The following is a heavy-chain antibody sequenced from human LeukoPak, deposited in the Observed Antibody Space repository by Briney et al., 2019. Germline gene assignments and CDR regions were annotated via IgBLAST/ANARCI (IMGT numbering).Heavy chain of an antibody. J-gene: IGHJ4*02. V-gene: IGHV3-23*01. D-gene: IGHD2-2*01. Sequence: GGSLRLSCAASGSFFISYAMTWVRQAPGKGLEWVSSISGGDDRTYYTDSVKGRFTISRDSSKNTLYLQMNSLRVDDTAVYYCATGPGAIIGPLDYWGQGILVTVSS. CDR2: ISGGDDRT. CDR1: GSFFISYA. CDR3: ATGPGAIIGPLDY.